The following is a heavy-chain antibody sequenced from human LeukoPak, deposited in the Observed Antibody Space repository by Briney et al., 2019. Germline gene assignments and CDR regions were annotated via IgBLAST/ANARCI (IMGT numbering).Heavy chain of an antibody. CDR1: GGSMSGDY. J-gene: IGHJ5*02. Sequence: SETLSLTCSVSGGSMSGDYWNWVRQTPGKTLEWIGYVFYRGTTNYNPSLKSRVTVSIDTSKNQFSLTLTSVITADTAIYYCARGRSARRWDLPHLDLWGRGTLVTVSS. V-gene: IGHV4-59*01. CDR2: VFYRGTT. D-gene: IGHD2-15*01. CDR3: ARGRSARRWDLPHLDL.